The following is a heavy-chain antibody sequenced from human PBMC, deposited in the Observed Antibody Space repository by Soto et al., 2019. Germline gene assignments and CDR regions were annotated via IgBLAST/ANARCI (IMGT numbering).Heavy chain of an antibody. CDR3: WRDSAILPCSYFDY. CDR1: GYTFTDYY. D-gene: IGHD2-21*01. V-gene: IGHV1-2*02. Sequence: QVQLVQSGAEMKEPGAAVKVSCKASGYTFTDYYIHWVRQAPGQGLEWMGWINCKTGQTRYAQKFQGRLTVTSDTSITTSHMDLSGLRFDDTATYYCWRDSAILPCSYFDYWGQGSLVSVSS. CDR2: INCKTGQT. J-gene: IGHJ4*02.